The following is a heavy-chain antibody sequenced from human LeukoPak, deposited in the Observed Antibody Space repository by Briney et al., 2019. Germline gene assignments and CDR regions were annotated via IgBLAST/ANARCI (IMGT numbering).Heavy chain of an antibody. J-gene: IGHJ4*02. D-gene: IGHD3-16*01. CDR3: ARDYDFDY. CDR2: ISGSGSAI. V-gene: IGHV3-48*01. CDR1: GFTFSSYR. Sequence: PGGSLRLSCAASGFTFSSYRMNWVRQAPGKGLEWVSYISGSGSAIYYADSVKGRFTISRDKAKNSLYLQMNSLRAEDTAVYYCARDYDFDYWGQGTLVTVSS.